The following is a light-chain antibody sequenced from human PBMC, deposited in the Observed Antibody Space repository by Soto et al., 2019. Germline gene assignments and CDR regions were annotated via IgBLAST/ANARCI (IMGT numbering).Light chain of an antibody. V-gene: IGKV1-12*01. CDR2: AAS. CDR3: QQASSFPHT. Sequence: DIQMTQSPSTVSASVGDRVTITCRASQPISSWLAWFRQRPGKAPELLIYAASTLHSGVPSRFSGSGSGTDFAPTISGLQPEDFATYYCQQASSFPHTFGQGTRVDIK. J-gene: IGKJ2*01. CDR1: QPISSW.